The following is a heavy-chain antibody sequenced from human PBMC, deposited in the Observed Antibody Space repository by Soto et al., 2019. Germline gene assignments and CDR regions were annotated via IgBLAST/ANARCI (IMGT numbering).Heavy chain of an antibody. Sequence: GGSLRLSCAASGFTFSSYGMHWVRQAPGKGLEWVAVISYDGSNKYYADSVKGRFTISRDNSKNTLYLQMNSLRAEDTAVYYCAKDYYDSSGYYGPPDAFDIWGQGTMVTVSS. CDR3: AKDYYDSSGYYGPPDAFDI. CDR2: ISYDGSNK. CDR1: GFTFSSYG. J-gene: IGHJ3*02. V-gene: IGHV3-30*18. D-gene: IGHD3-22*01.